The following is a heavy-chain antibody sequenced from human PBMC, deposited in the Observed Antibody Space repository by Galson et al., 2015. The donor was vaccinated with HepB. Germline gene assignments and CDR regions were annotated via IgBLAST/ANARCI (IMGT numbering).Heavy chain of an antibody. Sequence: SVKVSCKASGGIFSSYAVSWLRQAPGQGLEWMGGIIPYIGTANYEQRFQGRVTITADESTTTVYMELSGLTSEDTAVYFCARDRQQLVHNWFDTWGQGTLITVSS. CDR3: ARDRQQLVHNWFDT. V-gene: IGHV1-69*13. D-gene: IGHD1-1*01. J-gene: IGHJ5*02. CDR2: IIPYIGTA. CDR1: GGIFSSYA.